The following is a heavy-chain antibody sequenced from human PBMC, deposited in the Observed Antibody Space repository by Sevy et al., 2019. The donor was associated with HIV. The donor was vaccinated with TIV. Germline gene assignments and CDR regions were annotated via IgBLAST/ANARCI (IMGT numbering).Heavy chain of an antibody. CDR1: DGSFSGYY. D-gene: IGHD2-2*01. CDR3: ARSPPVVVVPGAPSWFDP. V-gene: IGHV4-34*01. Sequence: SETLSLTCAVHDGSFSGYYWNWIRQLPGKGLEWIGEINESGITNYNPYLKSRFTISVDTSKKEYSLKLNSVTAADTAVYFCARSPPVVVVPGAPSWFDPWGQGTLVTVSS. J-gene: IGHJ5*02. CDR2: INESGIT.